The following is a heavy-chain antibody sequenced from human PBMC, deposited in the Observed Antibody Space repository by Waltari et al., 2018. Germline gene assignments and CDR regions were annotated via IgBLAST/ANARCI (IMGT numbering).Heavy chain of an antibody. CDR1: GGSISSGDYY. CDR2: IYYSGST. Sequence: QVQLQESGPGLVKPSQTLSLTCTVSGGSISSGDYYWSWIRQPPGTGLEWIGYIYYSGSTYYNPSLKSRVTISVDTSKNQFSLKLSSVTAADTAVYYCARLHYDYIWGSYRWNWFDPWGQGTLVTVSS. CDR3: ARLHYDYIWGSYRWNWFDP. J-gene: IGHJ5*02. D-gene: IGHD3-16*02. V-gene: IGHV4-30-4*08.